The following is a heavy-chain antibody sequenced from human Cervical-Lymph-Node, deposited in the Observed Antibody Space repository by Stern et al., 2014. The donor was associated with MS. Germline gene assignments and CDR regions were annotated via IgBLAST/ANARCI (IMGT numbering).Heavy chain of an antibody. J-gene: IGHJ4*02. CDR1: GFTFSSYG. CDR2: ILYDGSNK. Sequence: VQLVESGGGVVQPGRSLRLSCAASGFTFSSYGMHWVRQTPGKGLEWVAVILYDGSNKYYADSVKVRFTISRDNSENTLYLQMNSLRAEDTAVYYCARGDSSSPLEYWGQGTLVTVSS. CDR3: ARGDSSSPLEY. D-gene: IGHD6-6*01. V-gene: IGHV3-33*01.